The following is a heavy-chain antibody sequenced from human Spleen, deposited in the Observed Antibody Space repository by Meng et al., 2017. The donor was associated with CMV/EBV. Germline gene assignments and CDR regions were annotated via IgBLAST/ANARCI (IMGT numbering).Heavy chain of an antibody. CDR2: IYYSGST. CDR3: ARDYSGTEGDNWFDP. Sequence: GSLRLSCTVSGGSITSGNYYWGWLRQSPGKGLVWIGIIYYSGSTYYSPSLKSRVTISVDPYRNQFSLKLSSVTAEYTAMYYCARDYSGTEGDNWFDPWGQGTRVTVSS. CDR1: GGSITSGNYY. J-gene: IGHJ5*02. V-gene: IGHV4-39*07. D-gene: IGHD1-1*01.